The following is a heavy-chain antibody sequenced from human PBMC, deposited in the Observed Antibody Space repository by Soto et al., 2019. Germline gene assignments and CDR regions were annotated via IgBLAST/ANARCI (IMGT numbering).Heavy chain of an antibody. D-gene: IGHD3-9*01. J-gene: IGHJ6*02. CDR1: GGSFSGYY. Sequence: SETLSLTCAVYGGSFSGYYWSWIRQPPGKGLEWIGEINHSGSTNYNPSLKSRVTISVDTSKNQFSLKLSSVTAADTAVYYCAREGDVLRYFDWLFDPPYCYGMDVWGQGTTVTVSS. CDR2: INHSGST. CDR3: AREGDVLRYFDWLFDPPYCYGMDV. V-gene: IGHV4-34*01.